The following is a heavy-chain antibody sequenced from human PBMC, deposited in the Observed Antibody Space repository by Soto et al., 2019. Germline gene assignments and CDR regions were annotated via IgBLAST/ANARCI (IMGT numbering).Heavy chain of an antibody. D-gene: IGHD3-22*01. CDR3: VKDRDSNSWPSRDV. J-gene: IGHJ6*02. V-gene: IGHV1-18*01. Sequence: GESLKISCKGSGYSFTSYGISWVRQAPGQGLEWMGWISPKSGNIKYAQKLQGRVIMTTDTSTSTAYMELRSLRSDDTAVYYCVKDRDSNSWPSRDVWGPGTTVTVSS. CDR2: ISPKSGNI. CDR1: GYSFTSYG.